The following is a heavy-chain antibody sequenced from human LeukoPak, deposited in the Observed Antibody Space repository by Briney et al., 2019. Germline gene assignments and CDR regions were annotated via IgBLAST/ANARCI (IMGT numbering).Heavy chain of an antibody. D-gene: IGHD2-2*01. CDR1: GFTFGDYA. Sequence: PGGSLRLSCTASGFTFGDYAMSWVRQAPGKGLEWVGFIRSKAYGGTTEYAASVKGRFTISRDDSKSIAYLQMNSLKTEDTAVYYCTSLPHIVVVPADREGYAFDIWGQGTMVTVSS. V-gene: IGHV3-49*04. J-gene: IGHJ3*02. CDR3: TSLPHIVVVPADREGYAFDI. CDR2: IRSKAYGGTT.